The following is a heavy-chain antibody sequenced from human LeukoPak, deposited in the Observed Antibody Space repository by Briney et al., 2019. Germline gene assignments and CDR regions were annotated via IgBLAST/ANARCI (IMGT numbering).Heavy chain of an antibody. V-gene: IGHV4-30-4*01. CDR3: ARDAGFSSWYYWFDP. CDR2: IYYSGST. Sequence: PSETLSLTCTVSGGSISSGDYYWSWIRQPPGKGLEWIGYIYYSGSTYYNPSLKSRVTISVDTSKNQFSLKLSSVTAADTAVYYCARDAGFSSWYYWFDPWGQGTLVTVSS. CDR1: GGSISSGDYY. D-gene: IGHD6-13*01. J-gene: IGHJ5*02.